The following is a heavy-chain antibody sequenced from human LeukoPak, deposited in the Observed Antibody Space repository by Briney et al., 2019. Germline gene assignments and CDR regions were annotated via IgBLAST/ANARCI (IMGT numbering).Heavy chain of an antibody. J-gene: IGHJ5*02. V-gene: IGHV3-23*01. CDR3: AKESSGYSTDHFDP. CDR2: IGGSGGST. D-gene: IGHD3-3*01. CDR1: GFPFSSYA. Sequence: PGGSLRLSCAASGFPFSSYAMSWVRQAPGKGLEWVSAIGGSGGSTYYADSVKGRFTISRDNSKTTLYLQMNSLRAEDTAVYYCAKESSGYSTDHFDPWGQGTLVTVSS.